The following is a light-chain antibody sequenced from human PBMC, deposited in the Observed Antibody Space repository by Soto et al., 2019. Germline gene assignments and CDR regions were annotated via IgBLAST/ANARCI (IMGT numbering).Light chain of an antibody. Sequence: EIVLTQSPGTLSLSPGERATISCRASQSVSSSYLAWYQQKTGQAPRLLIYGASSRATGIPDRFSGSESGTDFTLTISRLEPEDFAVYYCQQYGSSLITFGQGTRLEIK. CDR3: QQYGSSLIT. J-gene: IGKJ5*01. CDR2: GAS. CDR1: QSVSSSY. V-gene: IGKV3-20*01.